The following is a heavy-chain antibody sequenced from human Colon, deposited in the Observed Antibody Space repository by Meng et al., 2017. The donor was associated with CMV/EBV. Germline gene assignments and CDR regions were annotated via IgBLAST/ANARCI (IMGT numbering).Heavy chain of an antibody. D-gene: IGHD2-21*01. V-gene: IGHV3-7*01. CDR1: GFTVSSNY. CDR2: IKEDGTGQ. CDR3: VRYANSQYGMDV. J-gene: IGHJ6*02. Sequence: GESLKISCAASGFTVSSNYMTWVRQAPGKGLEWVANIKEDGTGQWYVDSVKGRFTISRDDAKKSVYLQMNSLRAEDTAVYYCVRYANSQYGMDVWGQGTTVTVSS.